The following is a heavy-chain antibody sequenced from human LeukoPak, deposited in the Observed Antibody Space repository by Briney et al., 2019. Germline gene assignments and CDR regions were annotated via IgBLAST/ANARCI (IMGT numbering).Heavy chain of an antibody. CDR1: GFTFSSYS. V-gene: IGHV3-48*04. CDR3: ARAGGSSYYYYYMDV. D-gene: IGHD2-15*01. J-gene: IGHJ6*03. CDR2: ISSSSSTI. Sequence: QPGGSLRLSCAASGFTFSSYSMNWVRQAPGKGLEWVSYISSSSSTIYYADSVKGRFTISRDNAKNSLYLQMNSLRAEDTAVYYCARAGGSSYYYYYMDVWGKGTTVTVSS.